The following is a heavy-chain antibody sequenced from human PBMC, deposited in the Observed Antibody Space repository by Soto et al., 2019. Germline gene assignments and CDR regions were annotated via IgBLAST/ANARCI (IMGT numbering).Heavy chain of an antibody. D-gene: IGHD1-1*01. V-gene: IGHV3-53*01. CDR1: GFTVSSNY. CDR3: ERGAYSPLQLLFVFDS. Sequence: GGSLRLSCAASGFTVSSNYMSWVRQAPGKGLEWVSVIYSGGSTYYADSVKDRFTISRDNSKNTLYLQMNGLRAEDTAVYYCERGAYSPLQLLFVFDSWGQGTLVTVSS. J-gene: IGHJ4*02. CDR2: IYSGGST.